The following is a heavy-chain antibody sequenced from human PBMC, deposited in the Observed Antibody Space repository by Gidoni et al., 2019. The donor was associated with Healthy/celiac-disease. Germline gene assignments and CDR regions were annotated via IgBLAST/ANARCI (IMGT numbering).Heavy chain of an antibody. V-gene: IGHV3-23*01. CDR2: ISGSGGST. CDR1: GFTFSSYA. J-gene: IGHJ4*02. D-gene: IGHD6-13*01. CDR3: AKVSSSWVDYFDY. Sequence: EVQLLESGGGLVQPGGSLRPSCAASGFTFSSYAMSWVRQAPGKGLEWVSAISGSGGSTYYADSVKGRFTISRDNSKNTLYLQMNSLRAEDTAVYYCAKVSSSWVDYFDYWGQGTLVTVSS.